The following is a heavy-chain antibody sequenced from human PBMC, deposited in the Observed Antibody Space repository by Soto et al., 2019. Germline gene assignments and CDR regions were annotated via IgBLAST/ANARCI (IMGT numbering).Heavy chain of an antibody. CDR2: IFYSGST. CDR3: ASANCGGDCSYRHDRYYFES. Sequence: QVQPQESGPGLVKPSQSLSLTCTVSGGSITSDDYYWSWIRQPPGWGLEWIGYIFYSGSTHYNPSLKSRFIISLDTSKKQVSLKLSSVTAADTAVYYCASANCGGDCSYRHDRYYFESWGQGTLVTVSS. J-gene: IGHJ4*02. CDR1: GGSITSDDYY. V-gene: IGHV4-30-4*01. D-gene: IGHD2-21*02.